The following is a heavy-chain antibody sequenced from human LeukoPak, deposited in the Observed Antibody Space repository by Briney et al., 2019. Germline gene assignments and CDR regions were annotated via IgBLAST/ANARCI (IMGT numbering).Heavy chain of an antibody. Sequence: PSETPSLTCAVYGGSFSGYYWSWIRQPPGKGLEWIGEINHSGSTNYNPSLKSRVTISVDTSKNQFSLKLSSVTAADTAVYYCARARKQWLVLTGHYFDYWGQGTLVTVSS. J-gene: IGHJ4*02. CDR1: GGSFSGYY. D-gene: IGHD6-19*01. CDR2: INHSGST. CDR3: ARARKQWLVLTGHYFDY. V-gene: IGHV4-34*01.